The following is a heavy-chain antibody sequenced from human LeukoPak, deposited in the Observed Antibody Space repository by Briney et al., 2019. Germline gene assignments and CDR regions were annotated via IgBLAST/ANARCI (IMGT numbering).Heavy chain of an antibody. CDR2: IYSGGST. CDR3: ASVNGDGAEYFQY. Sequence: PGGSLRLSCAAPGFTVSSNYMSWVRQAPGKGLEWVSVIYSGGSTYYADSVKGRFTTPRDISKNTLYLQMNSLRAEDTAVYYCASVNGDGAEYFQYWGQGTLVTVSS. D-gene: IGHD2-21*01. CDR1: GFTVSSNY. J-gene: IGHJ1*01. V-gene: IGHV3-53*01.